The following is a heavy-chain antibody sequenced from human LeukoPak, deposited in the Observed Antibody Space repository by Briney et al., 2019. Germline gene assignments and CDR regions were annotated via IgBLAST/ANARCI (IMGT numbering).Heavy chain of an antibody. D-gene: IGHD5-18*01. Sequence: ASVKVSCKASGGTFSSYAISWVRQAPGQGLEWMGRIIPIFGTANYAQKFQGRVTITTDESTSTAYMELSSLRSEDTAVYYCARGGYSYGYGFPDLDYWGQRTLVTVSS. CDR1: GGTFSSYA. V-gene: IGHV1-69*05. CDR3: ARGGYSYGYGFPDLDY. J-gene: IGHJ4*02. CDR2: IIPIFGTA.